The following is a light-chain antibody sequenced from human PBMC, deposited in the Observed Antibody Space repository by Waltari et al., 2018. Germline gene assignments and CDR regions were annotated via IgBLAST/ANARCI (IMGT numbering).Light chain of an antibody. CDR3: QTGGHGTWV. CDR1: SGHSSNV. V-gene: IGLV4-69*01. Sequence: QLVLTQSPSASASLGASVKLTCTLSSGHSSNVIAWLQQRPEKGPRYLMKVNSDGSHNKGDEIPALCSGSGSGAERYLTISRLQSEDEADYYCQTGGHGTWVFGGGTKLTVL. J-gene: IGLJ3*02. CDR2: VNSDGSH.